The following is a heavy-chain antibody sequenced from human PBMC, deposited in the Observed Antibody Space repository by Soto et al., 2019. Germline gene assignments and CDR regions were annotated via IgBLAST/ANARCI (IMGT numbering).Heavy chain of an antibody. V-gene: IGHV1-69*13. CDR2: IIPIFGTA. Sequence: GASVKVSCKASGGTFSSYAISWVRQAPGQGLEWMGGIIPIFGTANYAQKFQGRVTITADESTSTAYVELSSLRSEDTAVYYCAREVGYCSSTSCPRPWGWFDPWGQGTLVTVSS. CDR1: GGTFSSYA. J-gene: IGHJ5*02. D-gene: IGHD2-2*01. CDR3: AREVGYCSSTSCPRPWGWFDP.